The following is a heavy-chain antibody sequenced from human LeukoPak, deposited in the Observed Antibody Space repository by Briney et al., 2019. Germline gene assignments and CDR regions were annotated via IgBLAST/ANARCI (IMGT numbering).Heavy chain of an antibody. J-gene: IGHJ4*02. D-gene: IGHD1-26*01. CDR2: MNPHSGNT. Sequence: ASVTVSCKASGYTFSSNDINWVRQATGQGLEWMGWMNPHSGNTDYAQKFQGRVTITRNSSISTAYMELSSLRSEDTAVYYCAREGNRSSDSSASYPLDYWGQGTLVTVSS. CDR3: AREGNRSSDSSASYPLDY. CDR1: GYTFSSND. V-gene: IGHV1-8*01.